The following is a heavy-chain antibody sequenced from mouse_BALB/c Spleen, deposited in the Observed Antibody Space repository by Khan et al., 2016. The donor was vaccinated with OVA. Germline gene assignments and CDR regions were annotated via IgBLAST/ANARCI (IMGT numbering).Heavy chain of an antibody. Sequence: QVRLQQSGAELAKPGASVKMSCKASGYTFTTYWTHWVKQRPGQGLVWIGYINPTSGYTDYNDKFKDRATLSADKSSSTAYMQLNSLTSEDSAVYYCKRDRIDYWGQGTTLTVSS. J-gene: IGHJ2*01. CDR1: GYTFTTYW. CDR3: KRDRIDY. CDR2: INPTSGYT. V-gene: IGHV1-7*01.